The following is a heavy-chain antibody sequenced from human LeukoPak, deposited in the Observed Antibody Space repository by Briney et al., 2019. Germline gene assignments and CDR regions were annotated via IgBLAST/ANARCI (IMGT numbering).Heavy chain of an antibody. CDR2: IYTRGST. D-gene: IGHD3-16*01. Sequence: SETLSLTCNVSGGSISSGRYYWSWIRQPAGKGLEWIGRIYTRGSTNYNPSLKSRVTMSVDTSKNQFSLKLSSVTAADTAVYYCARVKDPGGYYYYYYMDIWGKGNTVTVSS. CDR3: ARVKDPGGYYYYYYMDI. V-gene: IGHV4-61*02. CDR1: GGSISSGRYY. J-gene: IGHJ6*03.